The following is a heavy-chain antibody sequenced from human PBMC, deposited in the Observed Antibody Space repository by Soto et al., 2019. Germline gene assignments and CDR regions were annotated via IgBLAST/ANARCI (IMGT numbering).Heavy chain of an antibody. J-gene: IGHJ5*01. CDR2: ISVSGNII. Sequence: PGGSLRLSCAASGFTFSTYEFNWVRQAPGRGLEWISYISVSGNIIKYADSVKGRFTISRDNAENSLHLHMSSLRVDDTAVYFCVRDIMRASEAASFDSWGQGTQVTVSS. V-gene: IGHV3-48*03. CDR3: VRDIMRASEAASFDS. CDR1: GFTFSTYE.